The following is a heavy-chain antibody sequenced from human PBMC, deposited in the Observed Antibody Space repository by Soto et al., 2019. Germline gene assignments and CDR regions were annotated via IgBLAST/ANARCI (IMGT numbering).Heavy chain of an antibody. D-gene: IGHD3-22*01. V-gene: IGHV1-18*01. CDR3: ARDFYYYDSSGYYLIDY. J-gene: IGHJ4*02. CDR2: ISAYNGNT. CDR1: GYTFTSYG. Sequence: ASVKVSCKASGYTFTSYGISWVRQAPGQGLEWMGWISAYNGNTNYAQKLQGRVTMTTDTSTSTAYMELRSLRSDDTAVYYCARDFYYYDSSGYYLIDYWSQGTLVTVSS.